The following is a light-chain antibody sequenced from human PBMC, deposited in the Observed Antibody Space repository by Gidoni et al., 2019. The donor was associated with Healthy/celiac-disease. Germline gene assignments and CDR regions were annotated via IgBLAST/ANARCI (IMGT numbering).Light chain of an antibody. Sequence: EIVLTTSPGPLSLSPGERATLSCRASQSVSSIYLAWYQQKPGQAPRLLIYGASSRATGIPDRFSGSGSGTDFTLTISRLEPEDFAVYYCQQYGSSPRTFGQGTKLEIK. J-gene: IGKJ2*01. CDR1: QSVSSIY. CDR3: QQYGSSPRT. CDR2: GAS. V-gene: IGKV3-20*01.